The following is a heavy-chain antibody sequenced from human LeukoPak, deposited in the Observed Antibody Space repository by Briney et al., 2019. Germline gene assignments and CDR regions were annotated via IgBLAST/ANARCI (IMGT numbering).Heavy chain of an antibody. D-gene: IGHD3-10*02. CDR1: GFTFSNFE. CDR3: AELGITMIGGV. CDR2: TDFSGSTI. Sequence: AGGSLRLSCAASGFTFSNFEMNWVRQAPGKGLEWVSYTDFSGSTIYYADSVKGRFTISRDNAKNSLYLQMNSLRAEDTAVYYCAELGITMIGGVWGKGTTVTISS. V-gene: IGHV3-48*03. J-gene: IGHJ6*04.